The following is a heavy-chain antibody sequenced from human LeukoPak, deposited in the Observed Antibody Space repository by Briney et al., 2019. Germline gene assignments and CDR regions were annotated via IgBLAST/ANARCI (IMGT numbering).Heavy chain of an antibody. D-gene: IGHD4-17*01. Sequence: GGSLRLSCAASGFTFSSYAMHWVRQAPGKGLEWVAVISYDGSNKYYADSVKGRFTISRDNSKNTLYLQMNSLRAEDTAVYYCAREEDYGDYDDAFDIWGQGTMVTVSS. CDR1: GFTFSSYA. CDR3: AREEDYGDYDDAFDI. V-gene: IGHV3-30*04. J-gene: IGHJ3*02. CDR2: ISYDGSNK.